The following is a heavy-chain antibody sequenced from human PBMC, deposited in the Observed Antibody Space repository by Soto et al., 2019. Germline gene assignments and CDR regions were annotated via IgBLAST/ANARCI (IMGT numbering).Heavy chain of an antibody. CDR2: INPSGGST. J-gene: IGHJ1*01. CDR3: ARAEVGGYYYGGLQH. D-gene: IGHD3-22*01. Sequence: ASVKVSCKASGYTFTSYYMHWVRQAPGQGLEWIGIINPSGGSTSYAQKFQGRVTMTRDTSTSTVYMELSSLRSEDTAVYYCARAEVGGYYYGGLQHWGQGTLVTVSS. V-gene: IGHV1-46*03. CDR1: GYTFTSYY.